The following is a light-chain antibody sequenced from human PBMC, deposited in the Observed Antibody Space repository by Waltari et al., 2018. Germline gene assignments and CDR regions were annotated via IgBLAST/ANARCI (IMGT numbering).Light chain of an antibody. CDR1: RSDIGNNY. CDR2: RNT. V-gene: IGLV1-47*01. Sequence: QSVLTQPPSASGTPGQKVTMSCSGGRSDIGNNYVYWYQQLPGTTPKLLIYRNTRRPAGVPDRSSASKSGTSAALAISGRRSEDEAIYYWASWDDRLGGVLFGGGTKLTVL. CDR3: ASWDDRLGGVL. J-gene: IGLJ2*01.